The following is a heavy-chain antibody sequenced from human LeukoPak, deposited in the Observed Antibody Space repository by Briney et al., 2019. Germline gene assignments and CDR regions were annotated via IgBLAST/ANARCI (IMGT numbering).Heavy chain of an antibody. Sequence: GGSLRLSCAASGFNFTNYNMNWVRQAPGKGLEWVSSIHSSSGSIYYADSLKGRFTISRDNSKNTLYLQMNSLRPEDTAVYYCARVSVTTEFDYWGQGTLVAVSS. J-gene: IGHJ4*02. D-gene: IGHD4-17*01. CDR2: IHSSSGSI. CDR1: GFNFTNYN. CDR3: ARVSVTTEFDY. V-gene: IGHV3-21*01.